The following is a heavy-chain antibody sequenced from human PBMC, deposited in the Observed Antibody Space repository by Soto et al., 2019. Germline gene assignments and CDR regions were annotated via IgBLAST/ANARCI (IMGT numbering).Heavy chain of an antibody. V-gene: IGHV3-23*01. J-gene: IGHJ4*02. CDR1: GFTFSSYA. CDR2: ISGSGGST. CDR3: AKDYIYSSGWYSDY. Sequence: GESLKISCAASGFTFSSYAMSWVRQAPGKGLEWVSAISGSGGSTYYADSVKGRFTISRDNSKNTLYLQMNSLRAEDTAVYYCAKDYIYSSGWYSDYWGQGTLVTVSS. D-gene: IGHD6-19*01.